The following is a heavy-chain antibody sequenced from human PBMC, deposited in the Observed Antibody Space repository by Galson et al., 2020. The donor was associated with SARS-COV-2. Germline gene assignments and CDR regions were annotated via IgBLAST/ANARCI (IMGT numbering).Heavy chain of an antibody. CDR1: GLSLSTSGMC. Sequence: SGPTLVKPTPSLTLTCTFSGLSLSTSGMCVSWISQPPGKALEWLARIDWDDDKYYTTSLKTRLTISKDTSKNQVVLTMTNMYPVDTATDYCARMDPTGGEGYWSQGTLVAVAS. CDR2: IDWDDDK. J-gene: IGHJ4*02. CDR3: ARMDPTGGEGY. D-gene: IGHD2-8*02. V-gene: IGHV2-70*11.